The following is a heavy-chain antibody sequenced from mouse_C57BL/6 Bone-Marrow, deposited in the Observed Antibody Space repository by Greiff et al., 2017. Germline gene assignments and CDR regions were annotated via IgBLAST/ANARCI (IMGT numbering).Heavy chain of an antibody. V-gene: IGHV14-4*01. J-gene: IGHJ2*01. D-gene: IGHD4-1*01. Sequence: EVQLQQSGAELVRPGASVKLSCTASGFNIKDDYMHWVKQRPEQGLEWIGWIDPENGDTEYASKFQGKATITADTSSNTAYLQLSSLTSEDTAVYYCTRNWDDHYFDYWGQGTTLTVSS. CDR1: GFNIKDDY. CDR2: IDPENGDT. CDR3: TRNWDDHYFDY.